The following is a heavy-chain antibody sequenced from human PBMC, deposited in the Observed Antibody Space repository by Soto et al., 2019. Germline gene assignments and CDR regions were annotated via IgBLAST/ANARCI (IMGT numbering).Heavy chain of an antibody. V-gene: IGHV3-72*01. CDR2: TRNKANSYTT. J-gene: IGHJ4*02. CDR1: GFTFSDHY. D-gene: IGHD3-22*01. CDR3: ARVVPSSSGYPA. Sequence: GGSLRLYCAASGFTFSDHYMDWVRQAPGKGLEWVGRTRNKANSYTTEYAASVKGRFTISRDDSKNSLYLQMNSLKTEDTAVYYCARVVPSSSGYPAWGQGTLVTVSS.